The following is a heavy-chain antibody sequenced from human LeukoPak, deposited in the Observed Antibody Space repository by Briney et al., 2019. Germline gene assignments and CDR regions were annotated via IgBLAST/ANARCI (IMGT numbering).Heavy chain of an antibody. D-gene: IGHD5-18*01. CDR2: IYSTGTT. CDR1: GFTVSSNY. V-gene: IGHV3-66*01. Sequence: GGSLRLSCAASGFTVSSNYMTWVRQAPGKGLEWVSVIYSTGTTYYADSVKGRFTISRDNSKNTLYLQMNSLRAEDTAVYYCARDDRYSYGYSQSGHFDYWGQGILVTVSS. J-gene: IGHJ4*02. CDR3: ARDDRYSYGYSQSGHFDY.